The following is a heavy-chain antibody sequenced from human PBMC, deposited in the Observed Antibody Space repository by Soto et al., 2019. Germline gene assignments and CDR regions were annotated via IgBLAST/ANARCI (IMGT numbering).Heavy chain of an antibody. Sequence: GGSLRLSCAASGFTFSSYAMSWVRQAPGKGLEWVSAISGSGGSTYYADSVKGRFTISRDNSKNTLYLQMNSLRAEDTAVYYCAKRGLVAVAGTLGAFDIWGQGTMVTVSS. J-gene: IGHJ3*02. D-gene: IGHD6-19*01. CDR1: GFTFSSYA. CDR3: AKRGLVAVAGTLGAFDI. CDR2: ISGSGGST. V-gene: IGHV3-23*01.